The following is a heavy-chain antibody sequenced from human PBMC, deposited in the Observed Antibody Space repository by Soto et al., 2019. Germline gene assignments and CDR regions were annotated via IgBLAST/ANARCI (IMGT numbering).Heavy chain of an antibody. CDR3: AHFHWFIDY. CDR2: ISGSGAST. D-gene: IGHD3-9*01. Sequence: PGGSLRLSCAASGFTFSSCAMGWVRQAPGKGLEWVSAISGSGASTYYADSVKGRFTISRDNSKNTLYLQMNSLRAEDTAGYYCAHFHWFIDYWGKGNPVTVYS. J-gene: IGHJ4*02. CDR1: GFTFSSCA. V-gene: IGHV3-23*01.